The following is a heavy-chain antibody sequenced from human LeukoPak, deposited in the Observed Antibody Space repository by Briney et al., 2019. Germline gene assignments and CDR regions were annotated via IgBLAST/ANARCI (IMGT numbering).Heavy chain of an antibody. V-gene: IGHV3-30*03. CDR1: GFTFSSYS. D-gene: IGHD6-6*01. CDR3: ARDEYRDY. Sequence: PGGSLRLSCAASGFTFSSYSMNWVRQAPGKGLEWVAVISYDGSNKYYADSVKGRFTISRDNSKNTLYLQMNSLRAEDTAVYYCARDEYRDYWGQGTLVTVSS. CDR2: ISYDGSNK. J-gene: IGHJ4*02.